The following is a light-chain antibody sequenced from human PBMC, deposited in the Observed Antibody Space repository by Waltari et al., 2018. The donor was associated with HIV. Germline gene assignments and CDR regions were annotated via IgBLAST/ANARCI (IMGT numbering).Light chain of an antibody. CDR2: DVS. CDR1: SSDVGGYGY. J-gene: IGLJ2*01. V-gene: IGLV2-11*01. CDR3: CSYAGSFTYVV. Sequence: QSALTQPRSVSGSPGQSVTISCTGTSSDVGGYGYVSWYQQHPGQAPHLMIYDVSKRPSGVPDRFSGSNSGTTASLTISGLQAEDEADYYCCSYAGSFTYVVFGGGTKLTVL.